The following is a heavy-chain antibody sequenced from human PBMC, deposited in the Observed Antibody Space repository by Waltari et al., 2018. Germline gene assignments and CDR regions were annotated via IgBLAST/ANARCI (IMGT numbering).Heavy chain of an antibody. CDR3: AKDNLMYAPSSAFDI. CDR2: FSSSGAGI. D-gene: IGHD2-8*01. CDR1: GFTFSSYA. J-gene: IGHJ3*02. Sequence: EVQLLESGGGLAQPGGPLRLSCVVSGFTFSSYAMRWVRQEPGKGLEWVAGFSSSGAGIYYADSVKGRFTISRDNSKNTLYHQMNSLRAEDTAVYYCAKDNLMYAPSSAFDIWGQGTMVTVSS. V-gene: IGHV3-23*01.